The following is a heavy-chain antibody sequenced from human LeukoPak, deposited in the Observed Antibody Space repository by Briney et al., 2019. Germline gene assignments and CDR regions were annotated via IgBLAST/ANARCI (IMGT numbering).Heavy chain of an antibody. D-gene: IGHD3-10*01. J-gene: IGHJ4*02. V-gene: IGHV3-30*02. CDR1: GFSFRNYG. CDR3: ARDRGVSGNYYDY. CDR2: IRSDSSYK. Sequence: GGSLRLSCVASGFSFRNYGMHWVRQAPGKGLEWVTFIRSDSSYKYYADSVKGRFTTFRDNSKSTLDLQMNSLRPEDTALYYCARDRGVSGNYYDYWGQGTLVTVSS.